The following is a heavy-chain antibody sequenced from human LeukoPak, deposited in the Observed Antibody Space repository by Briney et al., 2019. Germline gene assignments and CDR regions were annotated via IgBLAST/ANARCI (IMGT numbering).Heavy chain of an antibody. J-gene: IGHJ3*02. CDR3: ARVSASGFRVRRLVHDAFDI. D-gene: IGHD3-9*01. V-gene: IGHV3-48*04. Sequence: GGSLRLSCAASGFTFSSYGMHWVRQAPGKGLEWVSYISSSGSTIYYADSVKGRFTISRDNAKNSLYLQMNSLRAEDTAVYYCARVSASGFRVRRLVHDAFDIWGQGTMVTVSS. CDR2: ISSSGSTI. CDR1: GFTFSSYG.